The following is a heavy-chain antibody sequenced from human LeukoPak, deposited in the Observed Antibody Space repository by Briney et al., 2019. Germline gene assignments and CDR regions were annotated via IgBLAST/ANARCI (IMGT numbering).Heavy chain of an antibody. CDR1: GYTFTSYD. J-gene: IGHJ4*02. V-gene: IGHV1-8*01. CDR2: MNPNSGNT. Sequence: ASVKVSCKAPGYTFTSYDINWVRQATGQGLEWMGWMNPNSGNTGYAQKFQGRVTMTGNTSISTAYMELSSLRSEDTAVYYCARGPYYYDSSGYSYWGQGTLVTVSS. CDR3: ARGPYYYDSSGYSY. D-gene: IGHD3-22*01.